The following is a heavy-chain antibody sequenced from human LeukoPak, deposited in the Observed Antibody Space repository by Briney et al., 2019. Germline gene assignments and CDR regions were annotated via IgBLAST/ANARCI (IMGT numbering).Heavy chain of an antibody. CDR2: IGSSGSTI. J-gene: IGHJ6*04. V-gene: IGHV3-48*03. D-gene: IGHD3-10*02. Sequence: GGFLRLSCAASGFTFSSYEMNWVRQAPGKGLEWVSYIGSSGSTIYYADSVKGRFTISRDNAKNSLYLQMNSLRAEDTAVYYCAELGITMIGGVWGKGTTVTISS. CDR3: AELGITMIGGV. CDR1: GFTFSSYE.